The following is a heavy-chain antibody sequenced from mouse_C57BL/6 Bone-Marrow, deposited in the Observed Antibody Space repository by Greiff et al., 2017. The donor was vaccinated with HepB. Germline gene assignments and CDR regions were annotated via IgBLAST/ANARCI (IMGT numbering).Heavy chain of an antibody. CDR2: ISDGGSYT. J-gene: IGHJ2*01. V-gene: IGHV5-4*01. CDR1: GFTFSSYA. CDR3: ARGVITTAHYFDY. D-gene: IGHD1-1*01. Sequence: EVQLMESGGGLVKPGGSLKLSCAASGFTFSSYAMSWVRQTPEKRLEWVATISDGGSYTYYPDNVKGRFTISRDNAKNNLYLQMSHLKSEDTAMYYCARGVITTAHYFDYWGQGTTLTVSS.